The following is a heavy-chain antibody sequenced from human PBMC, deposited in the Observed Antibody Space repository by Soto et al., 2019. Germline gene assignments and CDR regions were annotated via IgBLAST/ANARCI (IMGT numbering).Heavy chain of an antibody. D-gene: IGHD3-22*01. CDR3: ARDQLYYNDISGRPLNAFDV. Sequence: GGSLRLSCAASGLTFNNYAMSWVRQAPGKGLEWVSAIVGSDGTTYYADSVKGRFTVSRDNPKNSLYLQMNSLRAEDTAVYYCARDQLYYNDISGRPLNAFDVWGQGTMVTVS. V-gene: IGHV3-23*01. CDR2: IVGSDGTT. CDR1: GLTFNNYA. J-gene: IGHJ3*01.